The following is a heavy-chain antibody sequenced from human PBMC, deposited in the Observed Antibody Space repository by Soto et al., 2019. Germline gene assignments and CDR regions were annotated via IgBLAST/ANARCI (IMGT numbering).Heavy chain of an antibody. J-gene: IGHJ5*02. CDR1: GFTFSSYA. CDR3: ARERNEWLYVNWFDP. CDR2: ISYDGSNK. V-gene: IGHV3-30-3*01. Sequence: QVQLVESGGGVVQPGRSLRLSCAASGFTFSSYAMHWVRQAPGKGLEWVAVISYDGSNKYYADSVKGRFTISRDNSKCTLYLQMNSLRAEDTAVYYCARERNEWLYVNWFDPWGQGTLVTVSS. D-gene: IGHD3-3*01.